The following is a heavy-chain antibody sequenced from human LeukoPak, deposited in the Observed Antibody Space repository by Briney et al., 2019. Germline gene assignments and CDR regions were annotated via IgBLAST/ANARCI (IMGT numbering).Heavy chain of an antibody. D-gene: IGHD3-3*01. CDR2: IRRKANGGTT. CDR3: TSGLYYDSWSDLFDY. J-gene: IGHJ4*02. CDR1: GFTFGDYA. Sequence: GGSLRLSCTASGFTFGDYALSWVRPAPGKGPEWVGFIRRKANGGTTEYAASVKGRFTISRDDSKSIAYLQMNSLKTEDTAVYYCTSGLYYDSWSDLFDYWGQGTLVTVSS. V-gene: IGHV3-49*04.